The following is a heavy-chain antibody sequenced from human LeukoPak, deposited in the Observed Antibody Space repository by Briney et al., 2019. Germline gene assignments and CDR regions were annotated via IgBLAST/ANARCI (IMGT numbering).Heavy chain of an antibody. Sequence: SETLSLTCTVSGGSISSYYWSWIRQPPGKGLEWIGYIYYSGSTNYNPSLKSRVTISVDTSKNQFSLKLSSVTAADTAVYYCAGGRSSPRYWGQGTLVTVSS. V-gene: IGHV4-59*01. CDR3: AGGRSSPRY. J-gene: IGHJ4*02. CDR1: GGSISSYY. D-gene: IGHD6-13*01. CDR2: IYYSGST.